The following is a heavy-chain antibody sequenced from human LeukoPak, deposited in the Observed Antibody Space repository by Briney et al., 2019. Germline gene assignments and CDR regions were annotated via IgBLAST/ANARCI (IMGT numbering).Heavy chain of an antibody. Sequence: EGSLRLSCAASGFTFSSYSMNWVRQAPGKGLEWVSSISSSSSYIYYADSVKGRFTISRDNAKNSLYLQMNSLRAEDTAVYYCAREHEYDGGSFDYWGQGTLVTVSS. CDR1: GFTFSSYS. V-gene: IGHV3-21*01. CDR3: AREHEYDGGSFDY. J-gene: IGHJ4*02. D-gene: IGHD4-23*01. CDR2: ISSSSSYI.